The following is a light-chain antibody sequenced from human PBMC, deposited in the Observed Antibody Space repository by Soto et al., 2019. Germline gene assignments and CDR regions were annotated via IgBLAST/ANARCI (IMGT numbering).Light chain of an antibody. J-gene: IGKJ4*01. V-gene: IGKV3-15*01. CDR3: QQYKNWPSLT. Sequence: EIVMTQSPATLSVSPGERDTLSCRASQSVSSNLAWYQQKPGQAPRLLIYGASTRATGIPARFSGSGSGTEFTLTISSLQSEYFAVYYCQQYKNWPSLTFGGGTKVEIK. CDR1: QSVSSN. CDR2: GAS.